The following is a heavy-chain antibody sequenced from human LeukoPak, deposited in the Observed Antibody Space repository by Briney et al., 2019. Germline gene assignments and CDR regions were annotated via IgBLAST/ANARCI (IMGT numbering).Heavy chain of an antibody. CDR3: ARTRWELLHFDY. CDR1: GYTFTSYG. J-gene: IGHJ4*02. V-gene: IGHV1-18*01. D-gene: IGHD1-26*01. CDR2: ICAYNGNT. Sequence: ASVKLSCKASGYTFTSYGISWVRQAPGQGLEWMGWICAYNGNTNYAQKLQGRVTMTTDTSTSTAYMELRSLRSDDTAVYYCARTRWELLHFDYWGQGTLVTVSS.